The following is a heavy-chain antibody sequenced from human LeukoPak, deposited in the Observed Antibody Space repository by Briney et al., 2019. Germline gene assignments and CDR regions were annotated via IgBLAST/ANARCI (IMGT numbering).Heavy chain of an antibody. V-gene: IGHV3-23*01. CDR2: ISGSGGST. Sequence: SGGSLRLSCAAAGFTFSNYAMTWVRQAPGRGLEWVSSISGSGGSTYYADSVKGRFTISRDNSKNTLYLQMNSLRAEDTAVYYCAKGLYCTNGVCYSAGAFDIWGQGTMVTVSS. J-gene: IGHJ3*02. D-gene: IGHD2-8*01. CDR1: GFTFSNYA. CDR3: AKGLYCTNGVCYSAGAFDI.